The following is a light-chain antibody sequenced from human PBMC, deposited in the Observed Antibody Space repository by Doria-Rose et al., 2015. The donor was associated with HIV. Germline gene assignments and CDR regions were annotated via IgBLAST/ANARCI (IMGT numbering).Light chain of an antibody. CDR1: QSFSSTY. CDR3: RQYGTSWT. CDR2: DGS. V-gene: IGKV3-20*01. Sequence: TQSPGTLSLSPGERATLSCRASQSFSSTYLARYQRKPGQAPSLLIYDGSTRATGIPDGFSASGSGTDFTLTINRLEPEDFALYYCRQYGTSWTFGQGTKVEI. J-gene: IGKJ1*01.